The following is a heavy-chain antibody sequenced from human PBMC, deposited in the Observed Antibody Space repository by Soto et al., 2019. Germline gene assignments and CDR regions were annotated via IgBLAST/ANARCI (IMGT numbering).Heavy chain of an antibody. J-gene: IGHJ6*02. V-gene: IGHV4-34*01. Sequence: SETLSLTCAVHCGSFSGQYWNWIRQPPGKGLEWIGESNQSGNTKYNPSLESRVTISADTSKNQLSLRLKSVTAADTAVHYCARDHDILDSPPRSPHFYYAMDVWGQGTKVTVSS. CDR3: ARDHDILDSPPRSPHFYYAMDV. CDR1: CGSFSGQY. D-gene: IGHD3-9*01. CDR2: SNQSGNT.